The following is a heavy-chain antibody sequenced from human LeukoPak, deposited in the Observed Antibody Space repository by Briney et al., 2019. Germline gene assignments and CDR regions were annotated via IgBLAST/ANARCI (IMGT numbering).Heavy chain of an antibody. CDR3: AKAADSSSWSHLDY. D-gene: IGHD6-13*01. CDR2: ISWNSGSI. J-gene: IGHJ4*02. Sequence: GGSLRLSCAASGFTFDDYAMHWVRQAPGRGLEWVSGISWNSGSIGYADSVKGRFTISRDNAKNSLYLQMNSLRAEDTALYYCAKAADSSSWSHLDYWGQGTLVTVSS. V-gene: IGHV3-9*01. CDR1: GFTFDDYA.